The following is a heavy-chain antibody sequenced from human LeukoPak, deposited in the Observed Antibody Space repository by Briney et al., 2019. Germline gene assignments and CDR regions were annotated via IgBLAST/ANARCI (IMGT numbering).Heavy chain of an antibody. CDR1: GGSISSYY. CDR3: ARGGSGFDY. V-gene: IGHV4-59*01. D-gene: IGHD6-19*01. CDR2: TYYSGSN. Sequence: ASENLSLTCTVSGGSISSYYWSWLPQPPGKGLEGIGYTYYSGSNNYHPFLKSRVTISLDTSKNQLSLKLSSVTAAGTAVYYCARGGSGFDYWGQGTLVTVSS. J-gene: IGHJ4*02.